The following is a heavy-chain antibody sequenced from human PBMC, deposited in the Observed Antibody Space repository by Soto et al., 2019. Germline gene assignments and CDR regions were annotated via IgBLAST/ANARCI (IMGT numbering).Heavy chain of an antibody. CDR3: ASTTYERPSY. V-gene: IGHV3-30*03. D-gene: IGHD6-25*01. CDR2: ISYEGSNK. J-gene: IGHJ4*02. Sequence: QVQLVESGGGVVQPGRSLRLSCAVSGFTFSNYGMNWVRQAPGKGLEWVAVISYEGSNKYYADSVKGRFTISRDNSKNTLYLQMNSLRVEDTAVYFCASTTYERPSYWGQGTLVTVSS. CDR1: GFTFSNYG.